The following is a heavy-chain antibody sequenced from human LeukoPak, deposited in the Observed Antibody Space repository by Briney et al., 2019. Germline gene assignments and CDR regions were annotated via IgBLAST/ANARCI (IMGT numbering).Heavy chain of an antibody. D-gene: IGHD5-24*01. J-gene: IGHJ6*03. CDR2: FDPEDGET. V-gene: IGHV1-24*01. CDR1: GYTLTEFS. CDR3: ATGDRRLQFYYYYMDV. Sequence: GASVKVSCKVSGYTLTEFSMHWVRQAPGKGLEWMGSFDPEDGETIYAQRFQGRVTMTEDTSTNTAYMELSSLRSEDTAVYYCATGDRRLQFYYYYMDVWGKGTTVTVSS.